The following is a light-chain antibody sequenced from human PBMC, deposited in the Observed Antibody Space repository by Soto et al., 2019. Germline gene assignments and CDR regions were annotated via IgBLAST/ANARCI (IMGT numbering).Light chain of an antibody. CDR3: QQYNSYPLT. V-gene: IGKV1-5*03. J-gene: IGKJ4*01. CDR1: QSISSW. Sequence: DIPMTQSPSTLSASVGDRVTITCRASQSISSWLAWYQQKPGKAPKVLIYKASTLESGVPSRFSGSGSGTEFTLTISSLQPDDFATYYCQQYNSYPLTFGGGTKVEIK. CDR2: KAS.